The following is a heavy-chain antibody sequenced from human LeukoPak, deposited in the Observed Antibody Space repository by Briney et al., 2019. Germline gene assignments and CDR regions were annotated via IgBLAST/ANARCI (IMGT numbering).Heavy chain of an antibody. V-gene: IGHV4-39*01. D-gene: IGHD1-14*01. Sequence: SETLSLTCTVSGGSISSSSYYWGWIRQPPGKGLEWIGSIYYSGSTYYNPSLKSRVTISVDTSKNQFSLKLSSVTAADMAVYYCARHRRRATGGFDYWGQGTLVTVSS. CDR1: GGSISSSSYY. CDR2: IYYSGST. CDR3: ARHRRRATGGFDY. J-gene: IGHJ4*02.